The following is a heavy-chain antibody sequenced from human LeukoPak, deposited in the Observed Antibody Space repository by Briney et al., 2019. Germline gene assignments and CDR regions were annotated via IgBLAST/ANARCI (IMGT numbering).Heavy chain of an antibody. J-gene: IGHJ4*02. CDR3: AKGFHSDYCGNFLH. D-gene: IGHD2/OR15-2a*01. CDR1: GFTFSYYA. Sequence: GGSLRLSCAASGFTFSYYAMCWLRQAPGKGLEWVSTVAGSGVTTYYPNSVKGRFTVSRDNSKNTLYLQMNNLRVEDTAIYYCAKGFHSDYCGNFLHWGQGTLVTVSS. CDR2: VAGSGVTT. V-gene: IGHV3-23*01.